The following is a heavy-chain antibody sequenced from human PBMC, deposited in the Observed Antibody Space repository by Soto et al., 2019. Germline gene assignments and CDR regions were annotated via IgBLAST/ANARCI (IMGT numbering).Heavy chain of an antibody. J-gene: IGHJ6*02. CDR2: ISVYSGNT. CDR3: ARDSWGLAVPDYHYYAMDV. V-gene: IGHV1-18*04. D-gene: IGHD6-19*01. Sequence: QVQLVQSGAELKKPGASVKVSCEASGYTFSSYGVSWVRQAPGQGLEWMGWISVYSGNTNYARKLQGRVTMTRDIYTRAVYMELRSLTSDDTAVYYCARDSWGLAVPDYHYYAMDVWGRGTLVTVSS. CDR1: GYTFSSYG.